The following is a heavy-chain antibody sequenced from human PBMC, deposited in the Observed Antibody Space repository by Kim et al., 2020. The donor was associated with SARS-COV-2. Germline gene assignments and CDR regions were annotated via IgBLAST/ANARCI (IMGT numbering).Heavy chain of an antibody. D-gene: IGHD6-25*01. CDR2: K. CDR3: AGAGYTSAWEY. J-gene: IGHJ4*02. Sequence: KYDVDSVKGRFTISSDNAKTSLYLQMNSRRSEGTAVYYCAGAGYTSAWEYWGQGDLVTVSS. V-gene: IGHV3-7*01.